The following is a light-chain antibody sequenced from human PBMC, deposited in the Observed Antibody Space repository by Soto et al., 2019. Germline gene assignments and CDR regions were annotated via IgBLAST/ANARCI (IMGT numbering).Light chain of an antibody. J-gene: IGKJ2*01. CDR1: QSVSSN. CDR2: DAS. Sequence: EIVMTQSPATLSVSPGERVALSCRASQSVSSNFACYRQKPAQPPTLLIYDASTRATGVPAWFSGSGSGTDFTLTISRLQSEDFAVYYCQQYNNSPYTFGQGTKLEIK. CDR3: QQYNNSPYT. V-gene: IGKV3-15*01.